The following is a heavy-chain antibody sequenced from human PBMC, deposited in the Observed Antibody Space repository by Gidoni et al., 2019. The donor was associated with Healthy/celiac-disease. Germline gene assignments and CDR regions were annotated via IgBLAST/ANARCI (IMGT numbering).Heavy chain of an antibody. D-gene: IGHD6-19*01. CDR1: GFPFDDYA. J-gene: IGHJ4*02. CDR2: ISWNSGSI. Sequence: EVRLVESGGGLVQPGRSLRLSCSASGFPFDDYAMHWVRQATGKGLEWVSGISWNSGSIGYADSVKGRFTISRDNAKNSLYLQMNSLRAEDTALYYCAKDNWSSGRTCFFDYWGQGTLVTVSS. V-gene: IGHV3-9*01. CDR3: AKDNWSSGRTCFFDY.